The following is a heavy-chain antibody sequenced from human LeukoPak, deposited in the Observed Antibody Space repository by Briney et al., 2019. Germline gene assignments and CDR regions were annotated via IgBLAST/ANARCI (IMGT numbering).Heavy chain of an antibody. CDR3: ARGDFCSSSSCYHRPMDV. J-gene: IGHJ6*03. V-gene: IGHV4-59*01. Sequence: SETLSLTCTVSGGSISDYYWSWIRQPPGKGLEWIGYIYYSGSTTYNPSLKSRVTMSVDTAKNQFFLKLRSVTAADTAVYYCARGDFCSSSSCYHRPMDVWGKGTTVTVSS. CDR2: IYYSGST. D-gene: IGHD2-2*01. CDR1: GGSISDYY.